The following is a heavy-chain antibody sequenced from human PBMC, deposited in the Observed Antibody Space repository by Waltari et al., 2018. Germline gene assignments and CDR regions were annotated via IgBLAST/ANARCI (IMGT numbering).Heavy chain of an antibody. CDR3: ARDQYGESFYYAMNV. Sequence: QEKLVESGGGVVQSGRSLRLPCAASGFSFTSYGMHWVRQAPGKGLEWVAVIWYDGSKKYYADSVKGRFDISRDNSKNTLYLQMDSLRAEDTAVYFCARDQYGESFYYAMNVWGQGTAVTVSS. V-gene: IGHV3-33*01. CDR1: GFSFTSYG. CDR2: IWYDGSKK. J-gene: IGHJ6*02. D-gene: IGHD1-26*01.